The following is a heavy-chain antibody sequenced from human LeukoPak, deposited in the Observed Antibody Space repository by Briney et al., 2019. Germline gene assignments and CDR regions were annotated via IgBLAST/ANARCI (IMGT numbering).Heavy chain of an antibody. D-gene: IGHD2-15*01. J-gene: IGHJ4*02. V-gene: IGHV1-18*01. CDR3: ARDGYCSGGSCCFIAVAGDY. CDR2: ISAYNGNT. Sequence: GASVKVSCKASGYTFTSYGISWVRQAPGQGLEWMGWISAYNGNTNYAQKLQGRVTMTTDTSTSTAYMELRSLRSDDTAVYYCARDGYCSGGSCCFIAVAGDYWGQGTLVTVSS. CDR1: GYTFTSYG.